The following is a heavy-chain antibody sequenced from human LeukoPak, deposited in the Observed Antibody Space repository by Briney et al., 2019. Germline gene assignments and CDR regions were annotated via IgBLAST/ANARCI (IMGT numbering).Heavy chain of an antibody. Sequence: GGSLRLSCTVSGFTVSSNSMSWVRQAPGKGLEWVSAISGSGGSAYYADSVKGRFTISRDNSKNTLYLQMNSLRAEDTAVYYCAEHGITMIGGVWGKGTTVTISS. CDR3: AEHGITMIGGV. D-gene: IGHD3-10*02. V-gene: IGHV3-23*01. CDR2: ISGSGGSA. CDR1: GFTVSSNS. J-gene: IGHJ6*04.